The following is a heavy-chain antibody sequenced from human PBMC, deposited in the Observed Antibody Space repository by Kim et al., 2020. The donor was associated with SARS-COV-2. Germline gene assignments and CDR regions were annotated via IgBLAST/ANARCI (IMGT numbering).Heavy chain of an antibody. J-gene: IGHJ3*02. CDR2: ISSSSSYT. CDR3: AREVRARRGSYSGVRNAFDI. CDR1: GFTFSDYY. Sequence: GGSLRLSCAASGFTFSDYYMSWIRQAPGKGLEWVSYISSSSSYTNYADSVKGRFTISRDNAKNSLYLQMNSLRAEDTAVYYCAREVRARRGSYSGVRNAFDIWGQGTMVTVSS. D-gene: IGHD1-26*01. V-gene: IGHV3-11*05.